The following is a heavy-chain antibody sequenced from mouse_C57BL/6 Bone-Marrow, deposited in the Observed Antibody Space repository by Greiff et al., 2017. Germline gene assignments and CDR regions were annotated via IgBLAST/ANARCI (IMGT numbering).Heavy chain of an antibody. J-gene: IGHJ3*01. CDR3: ASEGDGYYVVPFAY. CDR1: GYTFTGYW. V-gene: IGHV1-9*01. Sequence: VQLQQPGAELMKPGASVKLSCKASGYTFTGYWLEWVKQRPGHGLEWIGEILPGSGSTNYNEKFKGKATFTADTSSNTAYMQLSSLTTEDSAIYYCASEGDGYYVVPFAYWGQGTLVTVSA. CDR2: ILPGSGST. D-gene: IGHD2-3*01.